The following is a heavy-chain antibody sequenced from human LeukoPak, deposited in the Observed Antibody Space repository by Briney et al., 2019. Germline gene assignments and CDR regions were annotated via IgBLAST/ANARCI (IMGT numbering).Heavy chain of an antibody. J-gene: IGHJ6*03. CDR2: MNPNSGNT. V-gene: IGHV1-8*01. Sequence: GASVKVSCKASGYTFTSYDINWVRQATGQGLEWMRWMNPNSGNTGYAQKFQGRVTMTRNTSISTAYMELSSLRSEDTAVYYCARVRSYQLPIYYYYYYYMDVWGKGTTVTISS. D-gene: IGHD2-2*01. CDR1: GYTFTSYD. CDR3: ARVRSYQLPIYYYYYYYMDV.